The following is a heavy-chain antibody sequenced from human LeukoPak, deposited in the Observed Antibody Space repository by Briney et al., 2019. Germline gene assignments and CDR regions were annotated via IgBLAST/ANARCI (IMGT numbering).Heavy chain of an antibody. CDR2: IRYDGSNN. D-gene: IGHD6-13*01. V-gene: IGHV3-30*02. Sequence: VGALRLSCVGSVFTFSNYGMLWVLQAPGTGVEGVAFIRYDGSNNYYADSVKGRFTISRDNSKTTLYVQMNSLRAEDTAVYYCAKAPYRSSWCLSCLDPWGQGTLVTVSS. CDR3: AKAPYRSSWCLSCLDP. CDR1: VFTFSNYG. J-gene: IGHJ5*02.